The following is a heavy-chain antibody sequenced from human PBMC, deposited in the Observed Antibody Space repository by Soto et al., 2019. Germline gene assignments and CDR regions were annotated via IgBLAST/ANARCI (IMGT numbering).Heavy chain of an antibody. CDR3: ARDLGLEYSGYGGLDY. CDR2: INPSGGST. J-gene: IGHJ4*02. D-gene: IGHD5-12*01. Sequence: ASVKVSCKASGYTFTSYYMHWVRQAPGQGLEWMGIINPSGGSTSYAQKFQGRVTMTRDTSTSTVYMELSSLRSEDTAVYYCARDLGLEYSGYGGLDYWGQGTLVTVSS. CDR1: GYTFTSYY. V-gene: IGHV1-46*03.